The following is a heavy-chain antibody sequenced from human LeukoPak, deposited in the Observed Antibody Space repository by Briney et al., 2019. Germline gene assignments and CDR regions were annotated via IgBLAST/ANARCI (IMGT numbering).Heavy chain of an antibody. CDR1: GGSISSGGYY. Sequence: SETLSLTCTVSGGSISSGGYYWSWIRQHPGKGLEWIGYIYYSGSTYYNPSLKSRVTISVDTSKNQLSLKLSSVTAADTAVYYCARDVGVSSSTYYYYYYGMDVWGQGTTVTVSS. CDR2: IYYSGST. CDR3: ARDVGVSSSTYYYYYYGMDV. D-gene: IGHD6-6*01. J-gene: IGHJ6*02. V-gene: IGHV4-31*03.